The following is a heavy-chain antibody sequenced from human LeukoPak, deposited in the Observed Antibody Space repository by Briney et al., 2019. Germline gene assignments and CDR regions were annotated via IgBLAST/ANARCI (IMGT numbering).Heavy chain of an antibody. Sequence: GGSLRLSCAAFGFIVRSNHINWVRQAPGKGLEWVSITYSGDTTYYADSVKGRFTISRDNSKNTLYLQMNSLRAEDTAIYYCAKEYTGTFSPFPSYFDNWGQGTLVTVSS. V-gene: IGHV3-53*01. D-gene: IGHD1-26*01. CDR1: GFIVRSNH. CDR2: TYSGDTT. J-gene: IGHJ4*02. CDR3: AKEYTGTFSPFPSYFDN.